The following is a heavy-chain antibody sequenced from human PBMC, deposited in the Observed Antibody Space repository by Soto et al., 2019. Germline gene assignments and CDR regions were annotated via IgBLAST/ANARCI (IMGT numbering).Heavy chain of an antibody. CDR2: ISGGGAGT. Sequence: VQLLESGGGLVQPGGSLRLSCAASGFTFSSYAMTWVRQAPGKGLEWVSAISGGGAGTYYADSVKGRFTISRDNSRDTLYLQMNSLRAEDTALYYCAKLLTAAGTAYWGQGTLVTVSS. CDR1: GFTFSSYA. CDR3: AKLLTAAGTAY. D-gene: IGHD6-13*01. J-gene: IGHJ4*02. V-gene: IGHV3-23*01.